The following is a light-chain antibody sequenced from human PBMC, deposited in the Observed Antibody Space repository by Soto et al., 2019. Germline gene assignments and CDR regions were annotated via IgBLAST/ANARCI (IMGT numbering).Light chain of an antibody. J-gene: IGKJ5*01. V-gene: IGKV1-33*01. CDR2: DAS. CDR1: QDIRYY. Sequence: GDRVTITCQASQDIRYYLNWYRQKKGQAPKLLIYDASQLETGVPSKFSGSGYGTDFNFTINSLQAEDIGTYYCQHYNSLPITFGQGTRLEIK. CDR3: QHYNSLPIT.